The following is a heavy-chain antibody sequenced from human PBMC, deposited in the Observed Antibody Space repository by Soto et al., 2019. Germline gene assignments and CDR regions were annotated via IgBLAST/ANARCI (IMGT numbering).Heavy chain of an antibody. CDR1: GFTFSTYG. CDR2: ISYDGTHK. CDR3: AKENTYGYGLDY. D-gene: IGHD5-18*01. Sequence: GGSLRLSCAASGFTFSTYGMHWVRQAPGKGLEWVALISYDGTHKYYADSVEGRFTISRDNYKNTVYLQLNSLRTEDTALYYCAKENTYGYGLDYWGQGTLVTVSS. V-gene: IGHV3-30*18. J-gene: IGHJ4*02.